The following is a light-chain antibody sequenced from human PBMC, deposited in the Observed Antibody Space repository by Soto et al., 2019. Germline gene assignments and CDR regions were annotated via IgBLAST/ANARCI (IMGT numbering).Light chain of an antibody. CDR1: QTVSNIY. J-gene: IGKJ1*01. Sequence: EIRWTHSPGTLSLSPGARSTLSCSASQTVSNIYLVWYQQRPGQAPRLLIYETSIRASGIPDRFSGSGSGTDFTLTISRLEPEDFAVYHCQQYGSSPWTFGQGTKVDIK. V-gene: IGKV3-20*01. CDR2: ETS. CDR3: QQYGSSPWT.